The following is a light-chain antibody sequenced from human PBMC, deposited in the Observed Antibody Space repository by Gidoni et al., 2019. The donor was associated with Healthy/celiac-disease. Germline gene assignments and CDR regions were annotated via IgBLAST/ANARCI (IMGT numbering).Light chain of an antibody. CDR1: RSISSY. Sequence: DIQMTQSPSSLSASVGDRVTITCRASRSISSYLNWYQQKPGKAPKLLIYAASSLQSGVPSRFSGSGSGTDFTLTISSLQPEDFATYYCQQSYSTPPVTFXPXTKVXIK. V-gene: IGKV1-39*01. CDR2: AAS. J-gene: IGKJ3*01. CDR3: QQSYSTPPVT.